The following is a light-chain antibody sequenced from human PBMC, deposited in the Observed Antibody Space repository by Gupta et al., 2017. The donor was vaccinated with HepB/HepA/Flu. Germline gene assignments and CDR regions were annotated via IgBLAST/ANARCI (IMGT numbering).Light chain of an antibody. J-gene: IGKJ1*01. CDR2: KAS. V-gene: IGKV1-5*03. CDR1: QSISSW. CDR3: QQYNSYSRT. Sequence: DIQITQSPSTLSASVGDRVTSTCRASQSISSWLAWYQQKPGKAPKLLIYKASSLESGVPSRCSGSGSGTEFTLTISSLQPDDFATYYCQQYNSYSRTFGQGTKVEIK.